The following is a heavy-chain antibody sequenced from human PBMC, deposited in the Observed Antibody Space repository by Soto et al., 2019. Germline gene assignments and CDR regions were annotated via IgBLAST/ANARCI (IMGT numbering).Heavy chain of an antibody. D-gene: IGHD3-10*01. Sequence: QVQLQESGPGLVKPSQTLSLTCTVSGGSISSGGYYWSWIRQHPGKGLEWIGYIYYSGSTYYNPTLKNRVTITVDTSKNQLSHKLVYVTAADTAGYDRARELGGVRGVLDYWGQGTLVTVSS. CDR3: ARELGGVRGVLDY. J-gene: IGHJ4*02. CDR2: IYYSGST. CDR1: GGSISSGGYY. V-gene: IGHV4-31*03.